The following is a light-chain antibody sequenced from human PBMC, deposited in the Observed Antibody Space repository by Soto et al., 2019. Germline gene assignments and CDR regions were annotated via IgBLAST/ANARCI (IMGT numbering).Light chain of an antibody. CDR3: QQYGATPTT. Sequence: EIVLTQSPGTLSLSPGERATLSCRASQSVWSNFFGWYQQKPGQAPRLLIDGVSSRATDIPDRFSGGGSGTDFTLTNSRLEPEDFPVYFCQQYGATPTTFGGGTKVEIK. V-gene: IGKV3-20*01. J-gene: IGKJ4*01. CDR2: GVS. CDR1: QSVWSNF.